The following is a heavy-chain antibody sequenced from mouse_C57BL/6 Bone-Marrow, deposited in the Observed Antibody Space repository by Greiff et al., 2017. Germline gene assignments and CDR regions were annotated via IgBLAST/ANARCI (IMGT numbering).Heavy chain of an antibody. D-gene: IGHD2-12*01. J-gene: IGHJ2*01. CDR1: VYTFTNYW. CDR3: ARRGLPYPACDY. Sequence: VQLMESGAELVRPWTSVTMSCTASVYTFTNYWIGWATQRPGHGLPWIGDIYPGGGCPNYNPHFTGKSTLTADKSSSTAYMQFSSLTSEDSAIYYCARRGLPYPACDYGGQGTTLTVSS. V-gene: IGHV1-63*01. CDR2: IYPGGGCP.